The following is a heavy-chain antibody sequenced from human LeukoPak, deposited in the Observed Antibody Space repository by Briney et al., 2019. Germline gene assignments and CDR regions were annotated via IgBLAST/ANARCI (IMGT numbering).Heavy chain of an antibody. D-gene: IGHD6-13*01. CDR3: ARVTSGYSSPPDY. Sequence: SVKVSCKASGGTFSSYAISWVRQAPGQGIECVGGIIPIFGTANYAQKFQGRVTITADESTSTAYMELSSLRSEDTAVYYCARVTSGYSSPPDYWGQGTLVTVSS. J-gene: IGHJ4*02. CDR1: GGTFSSYA. V-gene: IGHV1-69*13. CDR2: IIPIFGTA.